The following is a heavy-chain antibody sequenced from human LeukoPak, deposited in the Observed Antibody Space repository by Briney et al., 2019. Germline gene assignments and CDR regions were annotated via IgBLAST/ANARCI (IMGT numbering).Heavy chain of an antibody. J-gene: IGHJ4*02. CDR3: ARGSTSGIDY. Sequence: SQTPSLTCAISGDSVSSNSVAWNLIRQSPSRGLEWLGRTYYKSQWYTDYAVSVKSRITITPDTSKNQFSLQLNSVTPEDTAVYYCARGSTSGIDYWGQGTLVTVSS. V-gene: IGHV6-1*01. D-gene: IGHD6-19*01. CDR2: TYYKSQWYT. CDR1: GDSVSSNSVA.